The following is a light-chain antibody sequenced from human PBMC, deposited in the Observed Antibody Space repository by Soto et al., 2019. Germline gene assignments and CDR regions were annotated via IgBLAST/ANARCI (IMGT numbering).Light chain of an antibody. J-gene: IGLJ1*01. CDR2: EVS. CDR1: SSDVGGYDY. V-gene: IGLV2-14*01. Sequence: QSVLTQPASVSGSPGQSITISCTGTSSDVGGYDYVSWYQQHPGKAPKLLIYEVSNRPSGFSNRFSGSKSGNTASLTISGLQAEDEADYYCSSYTSSNTLVFGTGTKLTVL. CDR3: SSYTSSNTLV.